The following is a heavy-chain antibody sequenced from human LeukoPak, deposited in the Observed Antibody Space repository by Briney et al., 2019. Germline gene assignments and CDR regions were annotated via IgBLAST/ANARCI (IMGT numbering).Heavy chain of an antibody. V-gene: IGHV1-18*01. Sequence: ASVKFSCKASGYTFTSYGISWVRQAPGQGLEWMGWISAYNGNTNYAQKLQGRVTMTTDTSTSTAYVELRSLRSDDTTVYYCAREVAGQSIWGQGTMVTVSS. CDR3: AREVAGQSI. D-gene: IGHD6-19*01. CDR1: GYTFTSYG. J-gene: IGHJ3*02. CDR2: ISAYNGNT.